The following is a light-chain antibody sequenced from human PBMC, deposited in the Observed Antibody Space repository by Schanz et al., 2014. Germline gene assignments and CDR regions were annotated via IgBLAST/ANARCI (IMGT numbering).Light chain of an antibody. CDR3: ASYTSTSIVV. J-gene: IGLJ2*01. V-gene: IGLV2-14*03. Sequence: QSALTQPVSVSGSPGQSITISCTGTSSDVGAYNLVSWFQQHPGKVPKLVIYDVSNRPSGVSNRFSGSKSGNTASLTISGLQAEDEADFYCASYTSTSIVVFGGGTKLTVL. CDR1: SSDVGAYNL. CDR2: DVS.